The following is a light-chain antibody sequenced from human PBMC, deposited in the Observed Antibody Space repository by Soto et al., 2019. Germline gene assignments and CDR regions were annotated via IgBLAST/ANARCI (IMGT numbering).Light chain of an antibody. CDR2: AAS. J-gene: IGKJ1*01. CDR3: LQDYNYPRT. CDR1: QGIXND. Sequence: AIQMTQSPXSLSASXGXRVTITCRASQGIXNDXGWYQQKPGKAPKLLIYAASSLQSGVPSRFSGSGSGTDFTLTISSLXPEXFAXYYCLQDYNYPRTFGQGTKVEIK. V-gene: IGKV1-6*01.